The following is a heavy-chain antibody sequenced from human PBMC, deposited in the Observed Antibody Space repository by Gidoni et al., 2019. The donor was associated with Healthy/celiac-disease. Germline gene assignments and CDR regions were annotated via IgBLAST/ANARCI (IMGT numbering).Heavy chain of an antibody. CDR3: AGGGWNYPL. CDR1: GFSLSNARMG. CDR2: IFSNDEK. V-gene: IGHV2-26*01. D-gene: IGHD1-7*01. Sequence: QFNLQESGPVLVKPTETLTLTCTVSGFSLSNARMGVSWIRQPPGKALEWLEHIFSNDEKSYSTSLKSRLTISKDTSKSHVVLTMTNMDPVDTATYYCAGGGWNYPLWGQGTLVTVSS. J-gene: IGHJ4*02.